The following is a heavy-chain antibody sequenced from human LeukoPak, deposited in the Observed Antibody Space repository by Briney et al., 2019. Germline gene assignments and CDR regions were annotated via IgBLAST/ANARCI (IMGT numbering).Heavy chain of an antibody. CDR1: GYTFTSYG. CDR3: ARDVGRSYDLDY. CDR2: ISAYNGKT. Sequence: ASVKVSCKASGYTFTSYGISWVRQARGQGLEWMGWISAYNGKTDYAQSLQGRVTMTIDTSTSTVYMELRSLRSDDTAVYYCARDVGRSYDLDYWGQGTLVTVSS. J-gene: IGHJ4*02. V-gene: IGHV1-18*01. D-gene: IGHD3-16*01.